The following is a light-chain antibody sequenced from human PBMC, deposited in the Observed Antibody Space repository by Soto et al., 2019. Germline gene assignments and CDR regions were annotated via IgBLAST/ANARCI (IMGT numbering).Light chain of an antibody. V-gene: IGKV3D-20*02. CDR1: QSLSSSY. CDR3: QQSSNWQGP. CDR2: GTS. Sequence: EIVLTQSPGTLSSSPGERATLSCRASQSLSSSYLAWYQQKPGQAPRPLIYGTSIRATGIPDRFSGSGSGTDFTLTITRLEPEDFAVYYCQQSSNWQGPFGRGTKVDIK. J-gene: IGKJ1*01.